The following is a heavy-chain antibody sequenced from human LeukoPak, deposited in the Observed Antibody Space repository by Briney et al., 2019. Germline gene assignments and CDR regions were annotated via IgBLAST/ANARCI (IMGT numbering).Heavy chain of an antibody. J-gene: IGHJ4*02. CDR3: EALGIAAAGEVDY. V-gene: IGHV1-69*01. CDR1: GGTFSSYA. Sequence: SVNLSCKASGGTFSSYAISWVRQAPGQGLEWMGGIIPIFGTANYAQKFQGRVTITADESTSTAYMELSSLRSEDTAVYYCEALGIAAAGEVDYWGQGTLVTVSS. D-gene: IGHD6-13*01. CDR2: IIPIFGTA.